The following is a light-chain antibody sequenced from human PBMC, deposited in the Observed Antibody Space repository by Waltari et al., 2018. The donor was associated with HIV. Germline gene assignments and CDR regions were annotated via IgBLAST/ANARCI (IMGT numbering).Light chain of an antibody. V-gene: IGLV6-57*01. CDR3: QSYDNTDVV. CDR2: EDN. CDR1: SGCLATNY. Sequence: NFILTQPHSVSESPGKTVTIPCTHGSGCLATNYVQLSQLRPGTSPTTVIYEDNQRPSGVPDRFSGSIDSSSNSASLTISGLKTEDEADYYCQSYDNTDVVFGGGTKLTVL. J-gene: IGLJ2*01.